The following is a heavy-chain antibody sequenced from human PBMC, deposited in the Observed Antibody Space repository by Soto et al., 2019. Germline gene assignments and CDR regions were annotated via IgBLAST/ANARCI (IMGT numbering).Heavy chain of an antibody. CDR3: ARIKPNYGDYDY. J-gene: IGHJ4*02. D-gene: IGHD4-17*01. V-gene: IGHV4-39*01. CDR2: IYYSGST. Sequence: PSETLSLTCTFSVGSISSSSYYCGWIRQPPGKGLEWIGSIYYSGSTYYNPSLKSRVTISVDTSKNKFSLKLSSATAADTAVYYCARIKPNYGDYDYWGQGTLVTLSS. CDR1: VGSISSSSYY.